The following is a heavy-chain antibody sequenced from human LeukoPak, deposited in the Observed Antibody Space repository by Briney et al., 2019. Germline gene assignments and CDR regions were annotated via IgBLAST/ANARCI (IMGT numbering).Heavy chain of an antibody. D-gene: IGHD6-13*01. CDR2: ISAYNGNT. V-gene: IGHV1-18*01. CDR3: ARARRVAAAGLNWFDP. CDR1: GYTFTSYG. Sequence: GASVKVSCKASGYTFTSYGISWVRQAPGQGLELMGWISAYNGNTNYAQKLQGRVTMTTDTSTSTAYMELRSLRSDDTAVYYCARARRVAAAGLNWFDPWGQGTLVTVSS. J-gene: IGHJ5*02.